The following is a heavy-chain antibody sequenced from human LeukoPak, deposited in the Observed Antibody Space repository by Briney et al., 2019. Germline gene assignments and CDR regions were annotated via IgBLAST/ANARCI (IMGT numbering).Heavy chain of an antibody. J-gene: IGHJ4*02. D-gene: IGHD6-6*01. V-gene: IGHV4-4*07. CDR1: GGSISSYY. CDR2: IHTSGNT. Sequence: SETLSLTCTASGGSISSYYWSWIRQPAGKGLEWIGRIHTSGNTDYNPSLKSRVTMSVDTSKNQFSLKVRSVTVADTAVYYCAREGSATARPFVSNDYWGQGILVTVSS. CDR3: AREGSATARPFVSNDY.